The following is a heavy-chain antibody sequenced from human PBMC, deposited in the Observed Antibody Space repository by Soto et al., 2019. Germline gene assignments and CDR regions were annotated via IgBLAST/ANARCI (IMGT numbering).Heavy chain of an antibody. CDR2: IWSGGSNK. CDR3: ARDLNYQTWLDP. CDR1: GFTLSNYG. V-gene: IGHV3-33*01. Sequence: QVQLVESGGGVVQPGRSLRLSCAASGFTLSNYGMHWVRQAPGKGLEWVAVIWSGGSNKYYADSVKGRFTISRDNSKKTMYMKMNSLRAEDTAVYYCARDLNYQTWLDPWGQGTLVTVSS. J-gene: IGHJ5*02. D-gene: IGHD2-2*01.